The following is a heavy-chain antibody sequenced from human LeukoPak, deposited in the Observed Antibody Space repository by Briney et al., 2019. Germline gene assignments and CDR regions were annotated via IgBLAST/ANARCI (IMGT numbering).Heavy chain of an antibody. CDR3: ARHGYYGSGTYSNFEY. CDR1: GYSFPKYL. Sequence: GESLMISCRGSGYSFPKYLISWVRQMPGKGPAWMGKIDPSDSYTNYSPSFQGHVTISAGKSISTAYLQWNSVKASDTAIYYCARHGYYGSGTYSNFEYWGQGTLVTVSS. CDR2: IDPSDSYT. D-gene: IGHD3-10*01. V-gene: IGHV5-10-1*01. J-gene: IGHJ4*02.